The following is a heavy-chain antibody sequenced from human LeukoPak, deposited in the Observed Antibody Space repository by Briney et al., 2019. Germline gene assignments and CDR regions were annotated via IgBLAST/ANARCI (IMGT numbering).Heavy chain of an antibody. CDR3: ARVTGFGELFPYNWFDP. Sequence: SVTVSCKASGGTFSSYTISWVRQAPGQGLEWMGRIIPILGIANYAQKFQGRVTITADKSTSTAYMELSSLRSEDTAVYYCARVTGFGELFPYNWFDPWGQGTLVTVSS. CDR2: IIPILGIA. V-gene: IGHV1-69*02. D-gene: IGHD3-10*01. J-gene: IGHJ5*02. CDR1: GGTFSSYT.